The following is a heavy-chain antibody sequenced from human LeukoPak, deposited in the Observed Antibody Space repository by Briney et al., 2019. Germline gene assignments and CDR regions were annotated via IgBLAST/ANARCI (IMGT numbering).Heavy chain of an antibody. D-gene: IGHD3-3*01. J-gene: IGHJ4*02. Sequence: PGGSLRLSCAVSGFTFTDYWMNWVRQAPGKGLEWVANIKQDGSEKYYVDSVKGRFTISRDNAKNSLYLQMNSLRAEDTAVYYCASNDFWSGYFVSDYWGQGTLVTVSS. CDR3: ASNDFWSGYFVSDY. CDR1: GFTFTDYW. V-gene: IGHV3-7*01. CDR2: IKQDGSEK.